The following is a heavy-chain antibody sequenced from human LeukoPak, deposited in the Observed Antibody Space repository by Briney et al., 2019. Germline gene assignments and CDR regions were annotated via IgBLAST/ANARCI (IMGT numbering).Heavy chain of an antibody. CDR3: ARSTAISSGWYR. V-gene: IGHV3-7*01. J-gene: IGHJ4*02. CDR2: IKQDGSDK. CDR1: GSTFSTYW. Sequence: GGSLRLSCAASGSTFSTYWMSWVRQAPGKGLEWVATIKQDGSDKYYVDSVKGRFTISRDNAKNSPYLQMNSLRAGDTAVYFCARSTAISSGWYRWGQGTLVSVSS. D-gene: IGHD6-19*01.